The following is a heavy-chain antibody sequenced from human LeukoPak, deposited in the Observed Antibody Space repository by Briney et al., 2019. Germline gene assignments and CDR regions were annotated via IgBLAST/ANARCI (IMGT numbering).Heavy chain of an antibody. D-gene: IGHD5-24*01. J-gene: IGHJ4*02. Sequence: SETLSLTCNVSGVSISTNYWSWIRQPPGKGLEWIGYIYTSGSTNYNPSLKSRVTISVDTSKNQFSLKLSSVTAADAAVYYCASRRDGYHDYWGQGTLVTVSS. V-gene: IGHV4-4*09. CDR3: ASRRDGYHDY. CDR2: IYTSGST. CDR1: GVSISTNY.